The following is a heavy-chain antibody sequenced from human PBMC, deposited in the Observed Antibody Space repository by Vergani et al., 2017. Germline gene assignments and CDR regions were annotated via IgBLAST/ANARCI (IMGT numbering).Heavy chain of an antibody. Sequence: QVQLQQWGAGLLKPSETLSLTCAVYGGSFSSGGYYWSWIRQHPGKGLEWIGYIYYSGSTYYNPSLKSRVTISVDTSKNQFSLKLSSVTAADTAVYYCARETGITMVRGVIDYWGQGTLVTVSS. CDR3: ARETGITMVRGVIDY. D-gene: IGHD3-10*01. CDR2: IYYSGST. J-gene: IGHJ4*02. CDR1: GGSFSSGGYY. V-gene: IGHV4-31*11.